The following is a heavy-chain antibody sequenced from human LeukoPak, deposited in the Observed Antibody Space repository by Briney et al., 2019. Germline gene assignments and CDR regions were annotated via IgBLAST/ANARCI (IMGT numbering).Heavy chain of an antibody. CDR2: ISITVGGT. Sequence: GGSLRLSCAASGFTFSSYAMSWVRQAPGKGLEWVSAISITVGGTYYADSVKGRFTISRDNSKNTLYLQMNSLSAEDTAVYYCARDRGAAAGDWGQGTLVTVSS. J-gene: IGHJ4*02. D-gene: IGHD6-13*01. V-gene: IGHV3-23*01. CDR3: ARDRGAAAGD. CDR1: GFTFSSYA.